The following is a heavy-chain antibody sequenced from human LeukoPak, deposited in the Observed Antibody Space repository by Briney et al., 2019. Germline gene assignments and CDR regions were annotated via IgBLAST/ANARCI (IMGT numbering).Heavy chain of an antibody. D-gene: IGHD3-10*01. V-gene: IGHV4-59*01. CDR1: GVSISSYY. Sequence: SETLSLTCIVSGVSISSYYWSWIRQPPGKGLEWIGYISYSGSTNCTPSLKSRVTISVDTSQNQFSLKLSSVTAADTAVYYCARGVGFPALDYWGQGTLVAVSS. CDR3: ARGVGFPALDY. CDR2: ISYSGST. J-gene: IGHJ4*02.